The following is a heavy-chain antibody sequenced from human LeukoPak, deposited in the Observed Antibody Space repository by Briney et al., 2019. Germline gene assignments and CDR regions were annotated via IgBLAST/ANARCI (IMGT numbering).Heavy chain of an antibody. Sequence: GGSLRLSCAASGFTFSSFWMHWVRQAPGKGLVWVSRIIGDGSSTSYAHSVKGRFTISRDNAKNTLYLQMKSLRAEETAVYYXAXGFGTWFDPXGQGTLVTVSS. D-gene: IGHD3-10*01. V-gene: IGHV3-74*01. J-gene: IGHJ5*02. CDR2: IIGDGSST. CDR1: GFTFSSFW. CDR3: AXGFGTWFDP.